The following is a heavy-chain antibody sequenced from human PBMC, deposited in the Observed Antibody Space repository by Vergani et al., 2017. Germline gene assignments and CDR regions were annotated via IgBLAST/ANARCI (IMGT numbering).Heavy chain of an antibody. CDR2: ISSSGSTI. CDR1: GFTSSSYE. CDR3: ASTIAARPGVSLDD. D-gene: IGHD6-6*01. J-gene: IGHJ4*02. V-gene: IGHV3-48*03. Sequence: EVQLVESGGGLVQPGGSLRLSCAASGFTSSSYEMNWFRQAPGKGLDWVYYISSSGSTIYSADSVKGRFTISRDNAKNALYLQVNSLRAEDTAVYFCASTIAARPGVSLDDWGQGTLVTVSS.